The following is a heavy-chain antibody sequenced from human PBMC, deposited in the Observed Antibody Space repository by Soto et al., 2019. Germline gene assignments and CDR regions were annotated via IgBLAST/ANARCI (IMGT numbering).Heavy chain of an antibody. Sequence: PGGSLRLSCAGSGFTFSSYGIHWVRQAPGKGLEWVALISYDGGNEKYTESVKDRFTISRDDSHNVAYLQMSSLRTEDTAMYYCAKDGYSGTYPTDFDYWGQGSLVTVSS. CDR2: ISYDGGNE. J-gene: IGHJ4*02. V-gene: IGHV3-30*18. CDR3: AKDGYSGTYPTDFDY. D-gene: IGHD1-26*01. CDR1: GFTFSSYG.